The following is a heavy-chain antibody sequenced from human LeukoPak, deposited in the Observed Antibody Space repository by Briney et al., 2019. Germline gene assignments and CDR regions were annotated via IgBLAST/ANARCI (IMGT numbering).Heavy chain of an antibody. CDR1: GASVTTSY. J-gene: IGHJ5*02. D-gene: IGHD3-10*01. Sequence: SETLSLTCTVSGASVTTSYWSWLRQPPGKSPEWIGYIYYSGSPIYSPSLNSRVTISLDTSKNRFSLKLTTVTAADTAVYYCAREGYGSRSRYNWLDPWGQGTLVTVSS. V-gene: IGHV4-59*02. CDR2: IYYSGSP. CDR3: AREGYGSRSRYNWLDP.